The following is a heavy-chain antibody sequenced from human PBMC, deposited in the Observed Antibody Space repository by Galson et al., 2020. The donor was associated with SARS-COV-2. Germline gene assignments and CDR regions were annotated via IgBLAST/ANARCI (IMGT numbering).Heavy chain of an antibody. Sequence: GGSLRLSCAASGFNVSSNYMSWVRQAPGKGLEWVAVRWNGGSFIYYADSAKGRFTMSRDDSKNTVYLELNRLRVEDTAVYYCARGSGLSSPPAHYYDTSVYFAENFQDWGLGTLVTVSS. CDR1: GFNVSSNY. V-gene: IGHV3-33*08. CDR2: RWNGGSFI. D-gene: IGHD3-22*01. CDR3: ARGSGLSSPPAHYYDTSVYFAENFQD. J-gene: IGHJ1*01.